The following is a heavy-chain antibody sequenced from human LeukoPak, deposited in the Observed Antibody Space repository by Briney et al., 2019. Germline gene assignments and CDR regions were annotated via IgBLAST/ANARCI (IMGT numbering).Heavy chain of an antibody. CDR2: IRSGGDTT. CDR3: ARAASYGSSWPNWFDP. D-gene: IGHD2-2*01. J-gene: IGHJ5*02. V-gene: IGHV3-11*04. CDR1: GFIFSNYY. Sequence: GGSLRLSCAASGFIFSNYYMSWIRQAPGKGLEWVSHIRSGGDTTYYADSVKGRFTISRDNLKNLLYLEMNSLRAEDTAVYYCARAASYGSSWPNWFDPWGHGTLVTVSS.